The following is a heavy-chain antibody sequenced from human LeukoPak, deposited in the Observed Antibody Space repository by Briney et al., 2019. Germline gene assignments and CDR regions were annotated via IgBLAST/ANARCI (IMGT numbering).Heavy chain of an antibody. CDR1: GFSLSTSGMC. J-gene: IGHJ4*02. Sequence: SGPAQVKPTQTLTLTCTFSGFSLSTSGMCVSWIRQPPGKALERLARIDWDDDYYYSTSLKTRLTISKDTSKNQVVLTMTNMDPVDTARYYCARSRLTTVTSYYFDYWGQGTPVTPSS. V-gene: IGHV2-70*11. CDR3: ARSRLTTVTSYYFDY. CDR2: IDWDDDY. D-gene: IGHD4-17*01.